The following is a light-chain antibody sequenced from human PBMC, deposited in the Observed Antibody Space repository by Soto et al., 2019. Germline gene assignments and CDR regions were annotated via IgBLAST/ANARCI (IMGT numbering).Light chain of an antibody. CDR2: AAS. CDR3: QKYNSAPHT. J-gene: IGKJ4*01. V-gene: IGKV1-27*01. CDR1: QDISNY. Sequence: DIQMTQSPSSLSASVGDRVTITCRTSQDISNYLAWYQQKPGKVPKLLIYAASTLQSVVPSRFSGGGSGTDFSLTISRRQPEDVATYYCQKYNSAPHTFGGGTKVEIQ.